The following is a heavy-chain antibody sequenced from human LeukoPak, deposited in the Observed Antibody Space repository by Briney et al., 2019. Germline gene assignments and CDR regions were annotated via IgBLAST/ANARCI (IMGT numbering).Heavy chain of an antibody. Sequence: GGSLRLSCAASGFTFRTYGMSWVRQAPGKGLEWVSTFGGSGASVYYADSVKGRFTVSRENSKNTLYLQMNSLRVEDTAVYYCAKSGPYYYDYWGQGTLVTVSS. J-gene: IGHJ4*02. CDR3: AKSGPYYYDY. D-gene: IGHD3-10*01. CDR2: FGGSGASV. CDR1: GFTFRTYG. V-gene: IGHV3-23*01.